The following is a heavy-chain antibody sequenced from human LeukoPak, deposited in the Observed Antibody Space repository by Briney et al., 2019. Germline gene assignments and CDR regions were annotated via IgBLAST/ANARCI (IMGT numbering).Heavy chain of an antibody. J-gene: IGHJ1*01. Sequence: GGSLRLSCAASGFTFSSYGMHWVRQAPGQGLEWVSSISNDNNYIYYAESVKGRFTISRDYAKSSLFLQMNSLRVEDTAVYYCAKGGSHFQHWGQGTLVTVSS. CDR2: ISNDNNYI. D-gene: IGHD2-15*01. V-gene: IGHV3-21*06. CDR3: AKGGSHFQH. CDR1: GFTFSSYG.